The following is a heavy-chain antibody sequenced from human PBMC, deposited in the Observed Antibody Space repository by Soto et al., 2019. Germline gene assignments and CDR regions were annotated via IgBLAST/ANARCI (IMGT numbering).Heavy chain of an antibody. CDR2: INHSGST. CDR1: GASFSGYY. Sequence: SETLSLTCAVYGASFSGYYWSWIRQPPGKGLEWIGEINHSGSTNYNPSLKSRVTISVDTSKNQFSLKLSSVTAADTAVYYCARVGPPLTGIIRGYFQHWGQGILVTVSS. D-gene: IGHD2-21*02. V-gene: IGHV4-34*01. CDR3: ARVGPPLTGIIRGYFQH. J-gene: IGHJ1*01.